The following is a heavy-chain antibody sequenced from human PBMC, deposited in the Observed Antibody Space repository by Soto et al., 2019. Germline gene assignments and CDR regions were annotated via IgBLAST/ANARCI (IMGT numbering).Heavy chain of an antibody. Sequence: SVKVSCKASGGTFSSYSINWVQQAPGQGLEWMGEIIPIFGTANYAQKFQGRVTITADESTSTAYMELSSLRSEDTAVYYCARDGGRHSGGIDYWGQGTLVTVSS. CDR2: IIPIFGTA. J-gene: IGHJ4*02. V-gene: IGHV1-69*13. D-gene: IGHD1-26*01. CDR1: GGTFSSYS. CDR3: ARDGGRHSGGIDY.